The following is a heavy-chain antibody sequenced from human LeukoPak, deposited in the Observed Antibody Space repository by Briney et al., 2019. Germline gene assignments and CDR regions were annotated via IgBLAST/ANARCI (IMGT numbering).Heavy chain of an antibody. CDR3: AREHLMNRRRAYYYYYYMDV. J-gene: IGHJ6*03. CDR2: INSDGSST. V-gene: IGHV3-74*01. CDR1: GFTFSSYW. D-gene: IGHD3-16*01. Sequence: PGGSLRLSCAASGFTFSSYWMHWVRQAPGKGLVWVSRINSDGSSTSYADSVKGRFTISRDNAKNTLYLQMNSLRAEDTAVYYCAREHLMNRRRAYYYYYYMDVWGKGTTVTVSS.